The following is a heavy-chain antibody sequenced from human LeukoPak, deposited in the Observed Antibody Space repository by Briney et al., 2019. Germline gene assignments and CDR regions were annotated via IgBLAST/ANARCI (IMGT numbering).Heavy chain of an antibody. CDR1: GGTFSSYA. CDR2: ISANDGKT. Sequence: ASVKVSCKASGGTFSSYAISWVRQAPGQGLEWMGWISANDGKTHYTEKHQGRVTMSTDTVTSTAYMELRSLRSDDTAVYYCARELHVERDDYWGQGTLVTVSS. V-gene: IGHV1-18*01. D-gene: IGHD1-1*01. CDR3: ARELHVERDDY. J-gene: IGHJ4*02.